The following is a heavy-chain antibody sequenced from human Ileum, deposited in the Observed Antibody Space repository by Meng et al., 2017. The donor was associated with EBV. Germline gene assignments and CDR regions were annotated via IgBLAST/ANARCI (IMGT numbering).Heavy chain of an antibody. Sequence: QAELVQFGGEGKKTGASVKGSCKASGYTFTNYGITWVRQAPGQGLEWMGWISAYNGNTNYAQTLQGRVTMTTDTSTSTAYMELGSLRSDDTAVYYCARVEVGITSGDYWGQGTLVTVSS. V-gene: IGHV1-18*01. CDR1: GYTFTNYG. CDR2: ISAYNGNT. CDR3: ARVEVGITSGDY. D-gene: IGHD1-26*01. J-gene: IGHJ4*02.